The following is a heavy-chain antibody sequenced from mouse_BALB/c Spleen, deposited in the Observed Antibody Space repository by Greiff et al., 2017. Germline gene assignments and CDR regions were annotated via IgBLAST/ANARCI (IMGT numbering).Heavy chain of an antibody. J-gene: IGHJ3*01. D-gene: IGHD1-1*01. V-gene: IGHV5-4*02. Sequence: EVQGVESGGGLVKPGGSLKLSCAASGFTFSDYYMYWVRQTPEKRLEWVATISDGGSYTYYPDSVKGRFTISRDNAKNNLYLQMSSLKSEDTAMYYCARERFTTVVAPQFAYWGQGTLVTVSA. CDR1: GFTFSDYY. CDR3: ARERFTTVVAPQFAY. CDR2: ISDGGSYT.